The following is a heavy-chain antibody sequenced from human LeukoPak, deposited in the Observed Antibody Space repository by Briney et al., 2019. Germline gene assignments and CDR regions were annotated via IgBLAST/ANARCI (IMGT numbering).Heavy chain of an antibody. Sequence: SETLSLTCTVSGGSISSYYWSWIRQPAGKGLEWIGRIYTSGSTNYNPSLKSRVTISVDTSKNQFSLKLSSVTAADTAVYYCARHNYYGSGSLFDYWGQGTLVTVSS. V-gene: IGHV4-4*07. D-gene: IGHD3-10*01. CDR1: GGSISSYY. CDR3: ARHNYYGSGSLFDY. CDR2: IYTSGST. J-gene: IGHJ4*02.